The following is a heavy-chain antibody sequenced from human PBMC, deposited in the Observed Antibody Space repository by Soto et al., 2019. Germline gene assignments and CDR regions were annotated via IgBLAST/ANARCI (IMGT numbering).Heavy chain of an antibody. CDR3: ARGRIAARFDY. CDR1: GGTFSSYA. J-gene: IGHJ4*02. V-gene: IGHV1-69*01. D-gene: IGHD6-6*01. CDR2: IIPIFGTA. Sequence: QVQLVQSGAEVKKPGSSVKVSCKASGGTFSSYAISWVRQAPGQGLEWMGGIIPIFGTANYAQKFQGRVTITADESTSTDDMELSSRRSEDTAVYYCARGRIAARFDYWGQGTLVTVSS.